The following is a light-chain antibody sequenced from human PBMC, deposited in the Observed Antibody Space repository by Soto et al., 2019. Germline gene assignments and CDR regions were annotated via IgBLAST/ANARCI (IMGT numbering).Light chain of an antibody. J-gene: IGKJ5*01. CDR2: DAS. Sequence: EIALTQSPATLSLSPVERATVPCRASQSVSRYLAWYQQKPGQAPRLLIYDASNRATGIPARFSGSGSGTDFTLTISRLEPEDFAVYYCQQRSNWPITFGQGTRLEIK. CDR1: QSVSRY. CDR3: QQRSNWPIT. V-gene: IGKV3-11*01.